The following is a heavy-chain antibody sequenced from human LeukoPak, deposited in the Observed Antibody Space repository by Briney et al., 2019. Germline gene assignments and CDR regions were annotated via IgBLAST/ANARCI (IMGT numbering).Heavy chain of an antibody. V-gene: IGHV1-69*13. J-gene: IGHJ6*03. Sequence: SVKVSCKASGGTFSSYAISWVRQAPGQGLEWMGGIIPIFGTANYAQKFQGRVTITADESTSTAYMELSSLRSEDTAVYYCARGGPSRYYDIKNYYYYMDVWGKGTTVTISS. D-gene: IGHD3-9*01. CDR2: IIPIFGTA. CDR1: GGTFSSYA. CDR3: ARGGPSRYYDIKNYYYYMDV.